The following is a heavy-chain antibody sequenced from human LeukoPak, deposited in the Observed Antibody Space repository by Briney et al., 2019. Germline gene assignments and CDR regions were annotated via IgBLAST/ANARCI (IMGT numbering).Heavy chain of an antibody. J-gene: IGHJ6*02. CDR3: ASKLGYCSGGSCYRTASYYYYGMDV. CDR1: GGSISSGSYY. V-gene: IGHV4-31*03. CDR2: IYYSGST. Sequence: SQTLSLTCTVSGGSISSGSYYWSWIRQHPGKGLEWIGYIYYSGSTYYNPSLKSRVTISVDTSKNQFSLKLSSVTAADTAVYYCASKLGYCSGGSCYRTASYYYYGMDVWGQGTTVTVSS. D-gene: IGHD2-15*01.